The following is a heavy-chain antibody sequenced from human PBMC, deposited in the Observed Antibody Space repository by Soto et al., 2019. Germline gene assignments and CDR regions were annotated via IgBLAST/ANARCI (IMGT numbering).Heavy chain of an antibody. Sequence: ASVKVSCKASGYTFTSYGISWVRQALGQGLEWMGWISAYNGNTNYAQKLQGRVTMTTDTSTSTAYMELRSLRSDDTAVYYCARDKGSSPTYYYYYYGMDVWGQGTTVTVSS. CDR2: ISAYNGNT. V-gene: IGHV1-18*01. CDR3: ARDKGSSPTYYYYYYGMDV. D-gene: IGHD6-6*01. CDR1: GYTFTSYG. J-gene: IGHJ6*02.